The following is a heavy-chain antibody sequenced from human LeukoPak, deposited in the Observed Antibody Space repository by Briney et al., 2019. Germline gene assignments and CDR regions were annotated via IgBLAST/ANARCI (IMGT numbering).Heavy chain of an antibody. CDR3: ARAYCGGECYSRNDY. Sequence: ASVKVSCKASGYTFTSYGISWARQAPRQGVEWRGWISAYNGNTNYAQKLQGRVTMTTDTSTSTAYMELRSLRSHDTAVYYCARAYCGGECYSRNDYWGQGTLVTVSS. CDR1: GYTFTSYG. J-gene: IGHJ4*02. V-gene: IGHV1-18*01. D-gene: IGHD2-21*01. CDR2: ISAYNGNT.